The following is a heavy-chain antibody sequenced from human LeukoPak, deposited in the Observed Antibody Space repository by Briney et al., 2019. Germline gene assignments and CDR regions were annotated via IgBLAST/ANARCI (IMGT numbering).Heavy chain of an antibody. Sequence: ASVKVSCKASGGTFSSYAITWVRQAPGQGLEWMGGIIPISGTANYAQRFQGRVTITTDESTSTAYMELSSLRSEDTAVYYCAREGDYGDNVDYWGHGTLVTVSS. V-gene: IGHV1-69*05. D-gene: IGHD4-17*01. J-gene: IGHJ4*01. CDR1: GGTFSSYA. CDR3: AREGDYGDNVDY. CDR2: IIPISGTA.